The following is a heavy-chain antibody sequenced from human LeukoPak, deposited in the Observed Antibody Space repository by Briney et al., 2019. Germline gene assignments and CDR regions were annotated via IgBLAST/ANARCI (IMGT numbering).Heavy chain of an antibody. D-gene: IGHD3-16*01. Sequence: SETLSLTCTVSGGSISSYYWSWIPQPPGKGLEWIGYIYYSGSTNYNPSLKSRVTISVDTSKNQFSLKLSSVTAADTAVYYCARESNRVWAPGAFDIWGQGTMVTVSS. CDR1: GGSISSYY. V-gene: IGHV4-59*01. J-gene: IGHJ3*02. CDR3: ARESNRVWAPGAFDI. CDR2: IYYSGST.